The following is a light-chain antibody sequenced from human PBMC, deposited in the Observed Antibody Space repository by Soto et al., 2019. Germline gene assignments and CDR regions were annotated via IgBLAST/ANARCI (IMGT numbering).Light chain of an antibody. CDR1: QSVSSN. Sequence: EIVMTQSPATLSVSPGERATLFCRASQSVSSNLAWYQQKPGQAPRLLIYGAYTRATGSPARFSGSGSGTEFTLTISSLQSEDFAVYYCQQYNTWPPYTFGQGTKLEIK. V-gene: IGKV3-15*01. J-gene: IGKJ2*01. CDR2: GAY. CDR3: QQYNTWPPYT.